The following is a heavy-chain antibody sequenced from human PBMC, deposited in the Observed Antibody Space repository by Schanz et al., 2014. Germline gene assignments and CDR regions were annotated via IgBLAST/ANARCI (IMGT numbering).Heavy chain of an antibody. D-gene: IGHD3-3*01. Sequence: EVQLVESGGGWVQPGGSLRLSCAASGFAVDNYYMSCVRQAPGRGLEWVSYVSRSTPDIYYADSVKGRFTMSRDNAKNSVFLQMNSLRAEDTAVYYCVRDSFFAFDYWGQGTLVTVSS. J-gene: IGHJ4*02. CDR3: VRDSFFAFDY. V-gene: IGHV3-48*01. CDR2: VSRSTPDI. CDR1: GFAVDNYY.